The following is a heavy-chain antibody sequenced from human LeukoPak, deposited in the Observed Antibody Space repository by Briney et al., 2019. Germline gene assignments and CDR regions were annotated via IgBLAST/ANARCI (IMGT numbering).Heavy chain of an antibody. CDR3: AREWSALHDSSGYYWNYYYYYGMDV. CDR1: GFTFSSYS. CDR2: ISSSSTI. Sequence: PGGSLRLTCAASGFTFSSYSMNWVRQAPGKGLEWVSYISSSSTIYYADSVKGRFNISRDNAKNSLYLQMNSLRDEDTAVYYCAREWSALHDSSGYYWNYYYYYGMDVWGQGTTVTVSS. D-gene: IGHD3-22*01. J-gene: IGHJ6*02. V-gene: IGHV3-48*02.